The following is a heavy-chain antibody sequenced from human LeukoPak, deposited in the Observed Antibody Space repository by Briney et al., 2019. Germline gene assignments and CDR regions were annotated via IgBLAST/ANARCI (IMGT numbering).Heavy chain of an antibody. J-gene: IGHJ6*03. CDR1: GFTFSSYA. V-gene: IGHV3-23*01. CDR2: ISASGRNT. CDR3: VRRGCNYPYYMDV. D-gene: IGHD2-15*01. Sequence: PGGSLRLSCAASGFTFSSYAMSWVRQAPGKGLEWVSVISASGRNTYYSESAKGQFTISRDNSKNTLYLQMSSLRAEDTAVYYCVRRGCNYPYYMDVWGKGTTVTVSS.